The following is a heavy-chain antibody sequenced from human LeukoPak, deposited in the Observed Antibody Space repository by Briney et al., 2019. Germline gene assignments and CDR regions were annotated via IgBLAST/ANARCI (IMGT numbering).Heavy chain of an antibody. CDR2: IYTSGST. V-gene: IGHV4-61*02. Sequence: PSETLSLTCAVSDYSINSGYYWSWIRQPAGKGLEWIGRIYTSGSTNYNPSLKSRVTISVDTSKNQFSLKLSSVTAADTAVYYCARDRSGYWFDPWGQGTLVTVSS. CDR1: DYSINSGYY. CDR3: ARDRSGYWFDP. D-gene: IGHD3-3*01. J-gene: IGHJ5*02.